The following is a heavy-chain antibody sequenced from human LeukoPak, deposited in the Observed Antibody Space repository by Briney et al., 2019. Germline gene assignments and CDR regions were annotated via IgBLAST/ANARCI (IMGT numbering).Heavy chain of an antibody. CDR3: ARSGSPWDYNYYSYMDV. J-gene: IGHJ6*03. Sequence: SETLSLTCTVSGDSISSYYWSWIRQPAGRGLEWIGRIYSSGSTKYNPSLKSRVTMSVDTSKNQFSLKLNSVTAADTAVYYCARSGSPWDYNYYSYMDVWGKGTTVTVSS. CDR2: IYSSGST. D-gene: IGHD1-26*01. CDR1: GDSISSYY. V-gene: IGHV4-4*07.